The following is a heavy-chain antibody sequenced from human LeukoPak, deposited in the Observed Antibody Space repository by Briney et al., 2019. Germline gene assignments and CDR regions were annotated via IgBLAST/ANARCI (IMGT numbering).Heavy chain of an antibody. J-gene: IGHJ4*02. CDR2: IIPIFGTA. Sequence: ASVKVSCKASGGTFSSYAISWVRQAPGQGLEWMGRIIPIFGTANYAQKFQGRVTITTDESTSTAYMELSSLRSEDTAVYYCARDLDGYSYGTDYWGQGTLVTVSS. CDR3: ARDLDGYSYGTDY. V-gene: IGHV1-69*05. D-gene: IGHD5-18*01. CDR1: GGTFSSYA.